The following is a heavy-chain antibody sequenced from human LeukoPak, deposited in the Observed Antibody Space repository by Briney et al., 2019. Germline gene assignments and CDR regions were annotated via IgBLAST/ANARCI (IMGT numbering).Heavy chain of an antibody. CDR1: GYTFTNHY. CDR3: ARGYYDILTGYVDYYYYMDV. V-gene: IGHV1-69*13. Sequence: GASVKVSCKTSGYTFTNHYLHWVRQAPGQGLEWMGGIIPIFGTANYAQKFQGRVTITADESTSTAYLELSSLRSEDTAVYYCARGYYDILTGYVDYYYYMDVWGKGTTVTISS. D-gene: IGHD3-9*01. CDR2: IIPIFGTA. J-gene: IGHJ6*03.